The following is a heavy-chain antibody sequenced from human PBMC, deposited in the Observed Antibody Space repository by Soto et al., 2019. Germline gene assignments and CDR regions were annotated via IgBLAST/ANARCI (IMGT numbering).Heavy chain of an antibody. CDR1: GGSISSSNW. V-gene: IGHV4-4*02. D-gene: IGHD1-26*01. J-gene: IGHJ4*02. CDR2: IYHSGST. Sequence: QLQESGPGRVKPSGTLSLTCAVSGGSISSSNWWSWARQPPGKGLKWIGEIYHSGSTNYNPSLKSRVTISVDKSKNQFSLKLSSVTAADTAVYYCARDLKSELDSWYFDYWGQGTLVTVSS. CDR3: ARDLKSELDSWYFDY.